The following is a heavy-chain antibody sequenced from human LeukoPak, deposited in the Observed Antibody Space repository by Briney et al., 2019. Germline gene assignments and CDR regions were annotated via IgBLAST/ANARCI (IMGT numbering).Heavy chain of an antibody. V-gene: IGHV4-31*03. CDR2: IYYSGST. CDR3: ARERCYYDWFCWFDP. D-gene: IGHD3-22*01. J-gene: IGHJ5*02. CDR1: GGSISSGGYY. Sequence: SETLSLTCTVSGGSISSGGYYWSWIRQHPGKGLEWIGYIYYSGSTYYNPSLKSRVTISVDTSKNQFSLKLSSVTAADTAVYYCARERCYYDWFCWFDPWGQGTLVTVSS.